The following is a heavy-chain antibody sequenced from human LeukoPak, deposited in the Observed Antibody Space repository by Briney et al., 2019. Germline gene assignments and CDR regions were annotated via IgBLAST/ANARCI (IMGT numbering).Heavy chain of an antibody. CDR3: ARLPYYYFDR. CDR2: ISGSGDVI. CDR1: GFTFSDY. D-gene: IGHD2-21*01. V-gene: IGHV3-11*01. J-gene: IGHJ4*02. Sequence: PGGSLRLSCAGSGFTFSDYISWIRQSPGRGLEWVAYISGSGDVIYYADSVKGRFTISRDNAKNLVYLQMDSLGAEDTAVYSCARLPYYYFDRWGQGTLVTVSS.